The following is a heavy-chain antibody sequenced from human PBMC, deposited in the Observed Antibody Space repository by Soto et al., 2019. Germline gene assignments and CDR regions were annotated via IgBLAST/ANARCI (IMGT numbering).Heavy chain of an antibody. Sequence: QVQLQESGPGLVKPSETLSLTCTVSGGTISSWYWSWIRQPPGKGLEWIGYLYYSGSTNCNPSLKSRVTISVDTSNNQFSLKLSYVTAADTAVYYCARRYGSAIDYWVQGTLVTVSS. D-gene: IGHD2-15*01. V-gene: IGHV4-59*08. CDR1: GGTISSWY. J-gene: IGHJ4*02. CDR2: LYYSGST. CDR3: ARRYGSAIDY.